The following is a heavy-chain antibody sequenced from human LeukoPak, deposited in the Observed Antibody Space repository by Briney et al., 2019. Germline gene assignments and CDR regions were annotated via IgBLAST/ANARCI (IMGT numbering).Heavy chain of an antibody. D-gene: IGHD2-2*01. Sequence: SETLSLTCAVYGGSFSGYYWSWIRQPPGKGVEWGGEINHRGRTNDNPSLKSRVTISVDTSKNQFSLKLSSLTAADTAVYYCARGIWYCSSTSCYSGSYYYYGMDVWGKGTTVTVSS. V-gene: IGHV4-34*01. CDR3: ARGIWYCSSTSCYSGSYYYYGMDV. CDR2: INHRGRT. CDR1: GGSFSGYY. J-gene: IGHJ6*04.